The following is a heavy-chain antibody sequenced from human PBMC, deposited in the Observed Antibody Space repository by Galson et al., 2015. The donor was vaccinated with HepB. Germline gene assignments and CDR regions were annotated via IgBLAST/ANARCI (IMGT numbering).Heavy chain of an antibody. Sequence: SLRLSCAASGFTFSSYAMHWVRQAPGKGLEYVSAISSNGGSTYYADSVKGRFTISRDNSKNTLYLQMNSLRAEDTAVYYCAKVRSNNAVDAFDIWGQGTMVTVSS. J-gene: IGHJ3*02. CDR1: GFTFSSYA. CDR3: AKVRSNNAVDAFDI. V-gene: IGHV3-64*04. D-gene: IGHD1-14*01. CDR2: ISSNGGST.